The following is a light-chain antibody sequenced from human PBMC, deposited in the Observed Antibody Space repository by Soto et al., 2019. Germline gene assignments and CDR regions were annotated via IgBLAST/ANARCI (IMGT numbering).Light chain of an antibody. CDR3: SSYTSSGTLV. CDR1: SSDVGGYNY. CDR2: EVT. V-gene: IGLV2-14*01. Sequence: QSVLTQPASVSGSPGQSITISCTGTSSDVGGYNYVSWYQHYPGKAPKPMIYEVTNRPSGVSNRFSGSKSGNTASLTISGLQAEDEADYYCSSYTSSGTLVFGTGTKVTVL. J-gene: IGLJ1*01.